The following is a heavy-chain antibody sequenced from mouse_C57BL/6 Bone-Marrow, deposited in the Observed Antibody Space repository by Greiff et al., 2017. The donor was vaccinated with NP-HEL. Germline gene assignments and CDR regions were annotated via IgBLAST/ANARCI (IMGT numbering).Heavy chain of an antibody. J-gene: IGHJ1*03. V-gene: IGHV14-4*01. CDR3: TTDDGYWYFDV. Sequence: EVKLVESGAELVRPGASVKLSCTASGFNIKDDYMHWVKQRPEQGLEWIGWIDPENGDPEYASKFQGKATITADTSSNTAYLQLSSLTSEDTAVYYCTTDDGYWYFDVWGTGTTVTVSS. D-gene: IGHD2-3*01. CDR1: GFNIKDDY. CDR2: IDPENGDP.